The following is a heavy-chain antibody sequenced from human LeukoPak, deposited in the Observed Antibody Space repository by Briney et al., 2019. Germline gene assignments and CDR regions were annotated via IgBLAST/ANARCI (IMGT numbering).Heavy chain of an antibody. CDR2: IYYSGST. CDR3: ARAPATIPGWYFDL. D-gene: IGHD5-12*01. Sequence: SETLSLTCSVSGGSISSSNYYWGWIRQPPGKGLEWIGNIYYSGSTYYNPSLKSRVTISVDTSKNQFSLKLSSVTAADTAVYYCARAPATIPGWYFDLWGRGTLVTVSS. V-gene: IGHV4-39*07. CDR1: GGSISSSNYY. J-gene: IGHJ2*01.